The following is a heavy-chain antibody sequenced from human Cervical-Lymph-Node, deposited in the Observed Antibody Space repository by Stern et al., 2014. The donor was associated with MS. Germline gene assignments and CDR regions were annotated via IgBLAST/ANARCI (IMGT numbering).Heavy chain of an antibody. CDR1: GYTFTGYF. CDR2: IHPHSGGT. CDR3: ARSAIEIAAPGHFDY. V-gene: IGHV1-2*06. D-gene: IGHD6-13*01. Sequence: VQLVQSGAEVKKPGASVKVSCKASGYTFTGYFMHWVRQAPGQGLEWMGRIHPHSGGTEYAQKFKGRVTMTRNTSISTAYMELSRLRSDDKAVYYCARSAIEIAAPGHFDYWGQGTLVTVSS. J-gene: IGHJ4*02.